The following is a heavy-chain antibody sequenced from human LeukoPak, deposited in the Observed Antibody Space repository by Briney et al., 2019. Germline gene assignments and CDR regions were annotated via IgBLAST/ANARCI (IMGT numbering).Heavy chain of an antibody. D-gene: IGHD6-13*01. CDR3: AKDRYTSRAAGADY. J-gene: IGHJ4*02. CDR1: RFTSTSYA. V-gene: IGHV3-23*01. CDR2: ISGSGDST. Sequence: GGSLRLSCAPSRFTSTSYAMSWVRQAPGEGLEWVSAISGSGDSTYYADSVKGRFTISRGNSKNTLYLQMNSLRTEDTAIYYCAKDRYTSRAAGADYWGQGTLVTVSS.